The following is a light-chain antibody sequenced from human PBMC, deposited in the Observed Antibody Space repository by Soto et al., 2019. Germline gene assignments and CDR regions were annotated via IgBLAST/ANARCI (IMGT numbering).Light chain of an antibody. J-gene: IGKJ5*01. CDR1: QSVSSN. CDR2: GVS. Sequence: KGLTESPATLSVAPGERSTLSCRASQSVSSNLAWYQQKPGQAPRLLMFGVSTRAAGIPARFSGSGSGTEFTLTISRLEPEDFALYYCQQDGSSPYTFGQGTRLEIK. CDR3: QQDGSSPYT. V-gene: IGKV3-15*01.